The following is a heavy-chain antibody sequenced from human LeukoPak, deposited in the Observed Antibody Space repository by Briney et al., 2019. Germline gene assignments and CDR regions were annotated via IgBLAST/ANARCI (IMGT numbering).Heavy chain of an antibody. J-gene: IGHJ4*02. CDR2: IIPIFGTA. D-gene: IGHD3-22*01. Sequence: GASVKVSCKASGGTFSSYAISRVRQAPGQGLERMRGIIPIFGTANYAQKFQGRVTITADKSTRTAYMELSSLRSEDTAVYYCARSDYYDSSGYYYGEFDYWGQGTLVTVSS. CDR3: ARSDYYDSSGYYYGEFDY. CDR1: GGTFSSYA. V-gene: IGHV1-69*06.